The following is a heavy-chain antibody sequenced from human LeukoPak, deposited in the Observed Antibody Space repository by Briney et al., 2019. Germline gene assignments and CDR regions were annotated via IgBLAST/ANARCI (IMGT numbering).Heavy chain of an antibody. D-gene: IGHD1-14*01. CDR2: IHRSGST. CDR3: AREIVGGFNPGAY. Sequence: PSETPSLTCTVSLDSTTSNFWSWVRQPPGKGLEWIGEIHRSGSTNYNPSLQSRVTISIDRSKNQIALELSSVTAADTAVYYCAREIVGGFNPGAYWGQETLVPVSS. J-gene: IGHJ4*02. CDR1: LDSTTSNF. V-gene: IGHV4-4*02.